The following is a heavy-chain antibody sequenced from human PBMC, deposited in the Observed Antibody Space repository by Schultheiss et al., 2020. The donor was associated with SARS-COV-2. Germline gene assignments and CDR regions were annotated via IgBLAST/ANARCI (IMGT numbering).Heavy chain of an antibody. Sequence: SVKVSCKASGYTFTSYGISWVRQAPGQGLEWMGRIIPILGIANYAQKFQGRVTITADKSTSTAYMELSSLRSEDTAVYYCARDKDLSLYYSIGGFDYWGQGTLVTVSS. CDR3: ARDKDLSLYYSIGGFDY. D-gene: IGHD3-10*01. V-gene: IGHV1-69*04. CDR2: IIPILGIA. J-gene: IGHJ4*02. CDR1: GYTFTSYG.